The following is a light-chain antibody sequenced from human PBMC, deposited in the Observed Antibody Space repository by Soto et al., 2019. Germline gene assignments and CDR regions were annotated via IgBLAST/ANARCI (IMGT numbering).Light chain of an antibody. Sequence: QSALTQPPSESGSPGQSVTISCTGTSSDVGSYNYVSWYQQHPGKAPKLMIYEVSKRPSGVPDRFSGSKSGNTASLTVSGLQAEDESDYYCSSYAGSNNFVFGGGTKLTLL. CDR1: SSDVGSYNY. CDR2: EVS. CDR3: SSYAGSNNFV. V-gene: IGLV2-8*01. J-gene: IGLJ2*01.